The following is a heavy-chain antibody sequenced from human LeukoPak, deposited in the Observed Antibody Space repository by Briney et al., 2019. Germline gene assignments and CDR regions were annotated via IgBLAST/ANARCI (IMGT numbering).Heavy chain of an antibody. CDR3: ARGPIVVVPAAPDYYYMGV. CDR1: GYTFTGYY. CDR2: IIPILGIA. V-gene: IGHV1-69*04. Sequence: SVKVSCEAPGYTFTGYYMHWVRQAPGQGLEWMGRIIPILGIANYAQKFQGRVTITADKSTRTAYMELGSLRSEDAAVYYCARGPIVVVPAAPDYYYMGVWGKGTTVTVSS. J-gene: IGHJ6*03. D-gene: IGHD2-2*01.